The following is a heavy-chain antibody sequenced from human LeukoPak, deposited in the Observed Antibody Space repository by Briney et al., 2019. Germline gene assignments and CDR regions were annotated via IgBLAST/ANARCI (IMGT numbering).Heavy chain of an antibody. V-gene: IGHV3-74*01. CDR3: VRDWGYDSSGYGQKYFDS. J-gene: IGHJ4*02. D-gene: IGHD3-22*01. CDR2: INSDGSST. Sequence: PGGSLRLSCAASGFTFSNYWMHWVRQAPGKGLVWVSRINSDGSSTSYADSVKGRFTISRDNAKNTLHLQMNSLRAEDTAVYYCVRDWGYDSSGYGQKYFDSWGQGTLVTVSS. CDR1: GFTFSNYW.